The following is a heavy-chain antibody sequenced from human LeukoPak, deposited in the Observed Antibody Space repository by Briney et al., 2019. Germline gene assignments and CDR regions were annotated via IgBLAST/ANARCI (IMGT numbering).Heavy chain of an antibody. CDR3: ARYGDYAPVSPDAFDI. CDR2: MYYSGST. D-gene: IGHD4-17*01. J-gene: IGHJ3*02. CDR1: GGSIISSSYY. V-gene: IGHV4-39*01. Sequence: PSETLSLTCTVSGGSIISSSYYWGWIRQPPGNGLELIGSMYYSGSTYYNPSLKSRVTISVDTSKNQFSLKLSSVTAANTAVYYCARYGDYAPVSPDAFDIWGQGTMVNVSS.